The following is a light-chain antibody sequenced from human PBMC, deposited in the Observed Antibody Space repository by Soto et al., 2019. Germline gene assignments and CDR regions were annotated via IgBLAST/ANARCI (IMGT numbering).Light chain of an antibody. CDR1: QSVSGNY. J-gene: IGKJ2*01. Sequence: EIVLTQSPGTLSLSPGERVTLSCRASQSVSGNYVAWYQQKVGQPPRLLIYGTSARATGLPDRFTGSGSGTDFTLTISRLEPEDVAVYYCQQYGSSPFTFGQGTELESK. CDR2: GTS. V-gene: IGKV3-20*01. CDR3: QQYGSSPFT.